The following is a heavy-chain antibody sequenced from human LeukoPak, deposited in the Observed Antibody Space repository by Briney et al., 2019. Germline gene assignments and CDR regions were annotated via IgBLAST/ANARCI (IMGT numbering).Heavy chain of an antibody. D-gene: IGHD3-10*01. CDR3: ARGGYYGSGNDFRFDP. J-gene: IGHJ5*02. CDR1: GGSISSYY. CDR2: IYYSGST. Sequence: PSETLSLTCTVSGGSISSYYWRWLRQPPGKGLEWIGYIYYSGSTNYNPSLKSRVTISVDTSKNQFYLKLTAVTAADTAVYFCARGGYYGSGNDFRFDPWGQGTLVTVSS. V-gene: IGHV4-59*01.